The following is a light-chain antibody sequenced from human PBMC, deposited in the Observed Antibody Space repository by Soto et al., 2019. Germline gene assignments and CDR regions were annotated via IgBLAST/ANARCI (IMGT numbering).Light chain of an antibody. V-gene: IGLV2-11*01. CDR3: SSYVGSSNV. CDR2: DVS. Sequence: QSALTQPRSVSGSPGQSVTISCTGTSSDVGSYNYVSWYQQHPGKAPKLMIYDVSKRPSGVPDRFSGSKSGNTASLTISGLQAEDEADYYCSSYVGSSNVFGTGTKVTVL. J-gene: IGLJ1*01. CDR1: SSDVGSYNY.